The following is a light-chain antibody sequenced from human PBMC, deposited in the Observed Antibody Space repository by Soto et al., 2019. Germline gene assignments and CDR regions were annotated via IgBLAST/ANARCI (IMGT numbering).Light chain of an antibody. V-gene: IGKV1-33*01. Sequence: DIQMTQSPSSLSASLGDRVTITCQASQNINNYLNCYQQKPGRAPKLLIYDASNLEAGVPSRFRGSGSGTDSTFTISRLQPEDIATYYCQQYENLPTFGQGTRLEIK. J-gene: IGKJ5*01. CDR2: DAS. CDR1: QNINNY. CDR3: QQYENLPT.